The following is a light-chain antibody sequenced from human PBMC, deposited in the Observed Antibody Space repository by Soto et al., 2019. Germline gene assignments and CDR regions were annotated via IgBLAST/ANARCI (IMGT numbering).Light chain of an antibody. CDR3: QQYKDWYS. CDR2: GAS. CDR1: QNINYN. J-gene: IGKJ2*03. V-gene: IGKV3-15*01. Sequence: EIVMTQSPATLSVSPGERVTLSCRASQNINYNLAWYQQKPGQAPRLLIQGASSRATGIPVTFSGSGSGTDFTLTISSLQSEDFGVYYCQQYKDWYSFGQGTKLEIK.